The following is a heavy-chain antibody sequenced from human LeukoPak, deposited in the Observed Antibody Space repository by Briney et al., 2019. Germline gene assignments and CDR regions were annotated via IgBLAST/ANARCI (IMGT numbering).Heavy chain of an antibody. CDR3: ARDKARGLGYSYSKSGNYFDY. Sequence: GGSLRLSCAASGFTFSSSDMHWVRQPTGKGLEWVSAIGTIGDTYYPGSVKGRFTISRENAKNTLYLQMNSLRAEDTAVYSCARDKARGLGYSYSKSGNYFDYWGQGTLVTVSS. CDR1: GFTFSSSD. V-gene: IGHV3-13*01. J-gene: IGHJ4*02. CDR2: IGTIGDT. D-gene: IGHD5-18*01.